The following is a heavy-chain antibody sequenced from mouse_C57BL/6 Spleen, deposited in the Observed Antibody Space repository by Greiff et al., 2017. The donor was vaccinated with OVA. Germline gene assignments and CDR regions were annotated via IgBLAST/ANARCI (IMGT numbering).Heavy chain of an antibody. CDR2: IYPGGGYT. Sequence: VQLQQSGAELVRPGTSVKMSCKASGYTFTNYWIGWAKQRPGHGLEWIGDIYPGGGYTNYNEKFKGKATLTADKSSSTAYMQFSSLTSEDSAIYYCAREVYYYGSSPHFDYWGQGTTLTVSS. J-gene: IGHJ2*01. D-gene: IGHD1-1*01. CDR3: AREVYYYGSSPHFDY. V-gene: IGHV1-63*01. CDR1: GYTFTNYW.